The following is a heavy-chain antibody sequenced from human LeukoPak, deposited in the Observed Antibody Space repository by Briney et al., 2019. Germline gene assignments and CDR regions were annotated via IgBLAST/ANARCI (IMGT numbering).Heavy chain of an antibody. CDR3: ARDPTQVSIPYYFDF. Sequence: ASVKVSCKASGYTFTSYDINWVRQATGRGLEWMGWMNPNSGNTGYAQKFQGRVTITADEWTRTFYMELASLRSEDTAVYYCARDPTQVSIPYYFDFWGQGTLVAVSS. D-gene: IGHD5/OR15-5a*01. CDR1: GYTFTSYD. CDR2: MNPNSGNT. V-gene: IGHV1-8*03. J-gene: IGHJ4*02.